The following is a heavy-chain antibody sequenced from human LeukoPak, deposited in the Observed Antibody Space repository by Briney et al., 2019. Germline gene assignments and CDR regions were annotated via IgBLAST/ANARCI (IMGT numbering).Heavy chain of an antibody. Sequence: ASVKVSCKASGYTFTSYDINWVRQATGQGLEWMGWMNPNSGNTGYAQKFQGRVTTTRNTSISTAYMELSSLRSEDTAVYYCARGETMYYYDSSGYYDYWGQGTLVTVSS. CDR1: GYTFTSYD. J-gene: IGHJ4*02. CDR3: ARGETMYYYDSSGYYDY. CDR2: MNPNSGNT. D-gene: IGHD3-22*01. V-gene: IGHV1-8*01.